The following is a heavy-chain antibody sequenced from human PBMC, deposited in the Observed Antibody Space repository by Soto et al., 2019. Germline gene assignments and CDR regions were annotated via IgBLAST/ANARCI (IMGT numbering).Heavy chain of an antibody. J-gene: IGHJ4*02. D-gene: IGHD3-22*01. V-gene: IGHV4-39*01. CDR3: AAHDSGGYYAEY. Sequence: QLQLQESGPGLVKPSETLSLTCTVSGDSVTISDYYWGWIRQPPGKGLEWIGSIHYSGSTYYNPSLKSRVTISGDTSKKRFCLKLPSVTAADAAVYYCAAHDSGGYYAEYWGQGTLVTVSA. CDR1: GDSVTISDYY. CDR2: IHYSGST.